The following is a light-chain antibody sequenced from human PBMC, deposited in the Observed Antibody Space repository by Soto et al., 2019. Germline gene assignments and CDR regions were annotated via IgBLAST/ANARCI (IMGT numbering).Light chain of an antibody. V-gene: IGKV1D-8*03. CDR1: QSISSC. J-gene: IGKJ1*01. Sequence: VLWMTQSPSLLSAATGDRVTKICRVSQSISSCLAWYQHKPGKAPELLIYAASTLQSGVPSRVSGSGSGTDFTLTISCLRSEEFATYDCQQYYSFQRTFGKGTKVEIK. CDR2: AAS. CDR3: QQYYSFQRT.